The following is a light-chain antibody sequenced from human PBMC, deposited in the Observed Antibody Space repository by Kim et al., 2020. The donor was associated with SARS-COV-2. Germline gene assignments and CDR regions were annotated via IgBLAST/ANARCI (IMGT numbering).Light chain of an antibody. Sequence: GRRVTISCTGSRSNIGNKPVNWYQHIPGTAPKWLIYENSQRPSGVPDRFSGSKSGTSASLAISGLQSEDEAVYYCAAWDDRLNALVFGGGTQLTVL. CDR2: ENS. CDR1: RSNIGNKP. CDR3: AAWDDRLNALV. V-gene: IGLV1-44*01. J-gene: IGLJ3*02.